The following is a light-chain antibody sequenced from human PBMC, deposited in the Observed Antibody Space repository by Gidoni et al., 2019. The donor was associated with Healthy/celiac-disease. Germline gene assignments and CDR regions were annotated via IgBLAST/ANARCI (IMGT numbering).Light chain of an antibody. CDR1: SSDVGGYNY. J-gene: IGLJ2*01. V-gene: IGLV2-11*01. CDR2: DVS. CDR3: CSYAGSYTLV. Sequence: SALTQLRSVSGSPGQPVTISCTGTSSDVGGYNYVSWYQQHPGKAPKLMIYDVSKRPSGVPDRFSGSKSGNTASLTISGLQAEDEADYYCCSYAGSYTLVFGGGTKLTVL.